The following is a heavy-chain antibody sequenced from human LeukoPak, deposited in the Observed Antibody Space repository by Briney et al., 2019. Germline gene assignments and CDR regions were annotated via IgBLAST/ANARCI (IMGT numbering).Heavy chain of an antibody. D-gene: IGHD6-13*01. J-gene: IGHJ5*02. V-gene: IGHV1-2*06. Sequence: ASVKVSCKASGYTFTGYYMHWVRQAPGQGLEWMGRINPNSGGTNYAQKFQGRVTMTRDTSISTAYMELSRLRSDDTAVYYCARAAESSSWGPNWFDPWGQGTLVTVSS. CDR1: GYTFTGYY. CDR2: INPNSGGT. CDR3: ARAAESSSWGPNWFDP.